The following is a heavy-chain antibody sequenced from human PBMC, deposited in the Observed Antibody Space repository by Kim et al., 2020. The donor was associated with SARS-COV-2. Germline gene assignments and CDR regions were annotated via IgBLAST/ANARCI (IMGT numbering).Heavy chain of an antibody. Sequence: SETLSLTCTVSGASISNYYWSWIRQFPGKGLEWIGYIYYSGSTNYNPSLKSRVTISVDTSENQFSLKLSSVTAADTAVYYCAIRDNSGYYFPWGQGTLVTVSS. D-gene: IGHD3-22*01. CDR2: IYYSGST. CDR3: AIRDNSGYYFP. J-gene: IGHJ5*02. CDR1: GASISNYY. V-gene: IGHV4-59*01.